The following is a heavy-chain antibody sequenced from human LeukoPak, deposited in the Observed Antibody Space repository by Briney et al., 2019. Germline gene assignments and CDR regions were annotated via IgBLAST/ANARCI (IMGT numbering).Heavy chain of an antibody. CDR3: ARDPTTVVTLPYYFDF. CDR2: INHRGHT. J-gene: IGHJ4*02. Sequence: SETLSLTCAVYGGSFTGYHWNWIRQSPQRGLEWIGEINHRGHTHYNPSLESRLTISVDTSKSQFSLMLRSVTAADTAVYYCARDPTTVVTLPYYFDFWGQGTPVTVSS. V-gene: IGHV4-34*01. CDR1: GGSFTGYH. D-gene: IGHD4-23*01.